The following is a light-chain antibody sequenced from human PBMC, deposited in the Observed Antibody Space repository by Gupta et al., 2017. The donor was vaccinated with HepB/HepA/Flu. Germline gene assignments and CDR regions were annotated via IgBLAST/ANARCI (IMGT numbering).Light chain of an antibody. CDR1: QNINNW. Sequence: DIQITHSPSTLSASVGDRVTITCRASQNINNWLAWYQQKPGKAPKLLIYAASNLQTGVPSRFSGSQSGTEFTLTISSLQHDDFATFYCQQHNSYPLTFGGGTKVEIK. J-gene: IGKJ4*01. CDR2: AAS. V-gene: IGKV1-5*03. CDR3: QQHNSYPLT.